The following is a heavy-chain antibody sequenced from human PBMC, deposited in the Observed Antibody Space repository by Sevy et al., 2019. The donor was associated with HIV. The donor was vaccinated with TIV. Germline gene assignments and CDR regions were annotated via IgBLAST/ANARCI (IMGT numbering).Heavy chain of an antibody. CDR2: IYYSGST. Sequence: SETLSLTCTVSGGSISSGGYYWSWIRQHPGKGLEWIGYIYYSGSTYYNPSLKSRVTISVDTSKNHFSLKLSSVTAADTAVYYCARDKYCSGGSCYYYYYGMDVWGQGTTVTVSS. V-gene: IGHV4-31*03. CDR1: GGSISSGGYY. D-gene: IGHD2-15*01. J-gene: IGHJ6*02. CDR3: ARDKYCSGGSCYYYYYGMDV.